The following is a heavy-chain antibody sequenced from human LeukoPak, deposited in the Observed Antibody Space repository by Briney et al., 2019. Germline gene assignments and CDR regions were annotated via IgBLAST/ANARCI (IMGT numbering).Heavy chain of an antibody. Sequence: SETLSLTCTVSGVSISSYYWSWIRQPPGKGLEWIGYIYYSGSTNYNPSLKSRVTISVDTSKNQFSLKLSSVTAADTAVYYCARAPGGYPYNWFDPWGQGTLVTVSS. CDR1: GVSISSYY. CDR2: IYYSGST. CDR3: ARAPGGYPYNWFDP. V-gene: IGHV4-59*01. D-gene: IGHD6-25*01. J-gene: IGHJ5*02.